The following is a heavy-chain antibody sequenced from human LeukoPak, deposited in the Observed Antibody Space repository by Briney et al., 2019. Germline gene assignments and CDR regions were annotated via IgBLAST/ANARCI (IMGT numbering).Heavy chain of an antibody. J-gene: IGHJ5*02. CDR2: IYSGGST. D-gene: IGHD6-13*01. V-gene: IGHV3-53*01. Sequence: GGSLRLSCAASGFTVSSNYMSWVRQAPGKGLEWVSVIYSGGSTYYADSVKGRFTISRDNSKNTLYLQMNSLRAEDTAVYYCARDNAAAGWFDPWGQGTLVTVSS. CDR3: ARDNAAAGWFDP. CDR1: GFTVSSNY.